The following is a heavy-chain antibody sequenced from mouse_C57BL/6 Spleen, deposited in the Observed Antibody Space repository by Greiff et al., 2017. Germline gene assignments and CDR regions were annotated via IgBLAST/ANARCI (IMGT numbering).Heavy chain of an antibody. V-gene: IGHV5-4*01. CDR3: AREGTTVVAPLGY. J-gene: IGHJ2*01. Sequence: DVMLVESGGGLVKPGGSLKLSCAASGFTFSSYAMSWVRQTPEKRLEWVATISDGGSYTYYPDNVKGRFTISRDNAKNNLYLQMSHLKSEDTAMYYCAREGTTVVAPLGYWGQGTTLTVSS. CDR2: ISDGGSYT. D-gene: IGHD1-1*01. CDR1: GFTFSSYA.